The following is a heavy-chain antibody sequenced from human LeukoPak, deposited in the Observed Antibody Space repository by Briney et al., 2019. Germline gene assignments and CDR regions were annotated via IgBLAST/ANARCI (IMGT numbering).Heavy chain of an antibody. CDR1: GFPFSYYG. J-gene: IGHJ4*02. CDR2: IWYDGSKE. CDR3: ARLDGYKSFDY. D-gene: IGHD5-24*01. V-gene: IGHV3-33*01. Sequence: HPGGSLRLSCAVSGFPFSYYGMHWVRQAPGKGLEWVALIWYDGSKEYYADSVKGRFTISRDNSKNTVYLQMNSLRAEDTAVYYCARLDGYKSFDYWGQGTLVTVSS.